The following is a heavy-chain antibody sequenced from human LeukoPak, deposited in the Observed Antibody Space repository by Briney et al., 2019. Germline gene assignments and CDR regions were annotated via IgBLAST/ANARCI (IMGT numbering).Heavy chain of an antibody. J-gene: IGHJ1*01. CDR2: INWNGGST. D-gene: IGHD6-13*01. V-gene: IGHV3-20*04. Sequence: PGGSLRLSCAASGFTFDDYGMSWVRQAPGKGLEWVSGINWNGGSTGYADSVKGRFTISRDNAKNSLYLQMNSLRAEDTAVYYCARARRPSSYLGFQLWGQGTLVTVSS. CDR1: GFTFDDYG. CDR3: ARARRPSSYLGFQL.